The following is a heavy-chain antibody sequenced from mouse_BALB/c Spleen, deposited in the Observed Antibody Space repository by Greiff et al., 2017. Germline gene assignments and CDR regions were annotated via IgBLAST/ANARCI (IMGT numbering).Heavy chain of an antibody. CDR3: AREDSLLRPHFDY. J-gene: IGHJ2*01. V-gene: IGHV1S137*01. Sequence: VQLVESGAELVRPGVSVKISCKGSGYTFTDYAMHWVKQSHAKSLEWIGVISTYYGDASYNQKFKGKATMTVDKSSSTAYMELARLTSEDSAIYYCAREDSLLRPHFDYWGQGTTLTVSS. D-gene: IGHD1-2*01. CDR1: GYTFTDYA. CDR2: ISTYYGDA.